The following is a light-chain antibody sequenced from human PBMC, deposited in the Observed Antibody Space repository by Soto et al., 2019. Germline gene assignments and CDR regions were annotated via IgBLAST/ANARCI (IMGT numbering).Light chain of an antibody. CDR2: DAS. CDR3: TPRHTWPWT. V-gene: IGKV3-11*01. CDR1: QNVGNH. J-gene: IGKJ1*01. Sequence: VLTQSPATLSLSPGERATLSCRTSQNVGNHLAWYQQKPGQAPSLLIYDASNRATGIPARFSGSGSGTDFTLTISSLEPEDFAVHHCTPRHTWPWTSGQGTKVEI.